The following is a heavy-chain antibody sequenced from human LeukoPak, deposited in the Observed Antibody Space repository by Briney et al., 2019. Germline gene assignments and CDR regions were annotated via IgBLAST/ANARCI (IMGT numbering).Heavy chain of an antibody. D-gene: IGHD3-22*01. CDR1: GGSFSGYY. CDR3: ARGGAYDSSEAEYYFDY. J-gene: IGHJ4*02. Sequence: PSETLSLTCAVYGGSFSGYYWSWIRQPPGKGLEWIGEINHSGSTNYNPSLKSRVTISVDTSKNQFSLKLSSVTAADTAVYYCARGGAYDSSEAEYYFDYWGQGTLVTVSS. V-gene: IGHV4-34*01. CDR2: INHSGST.